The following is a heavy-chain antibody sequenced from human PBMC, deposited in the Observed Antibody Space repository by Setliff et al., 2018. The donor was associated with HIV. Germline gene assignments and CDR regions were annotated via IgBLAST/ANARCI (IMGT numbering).Heavy chain of an antibody. V-gene: IGHV1-2*02. CDR3: ARDHCSSSGGYEYSYYGMDV. J-gene: IGHJ6*02. CDR1: GYTFTGYY. D-gene: IGHD2-2*01. CDR2: INPNSGGT. Sequence: GASVKVSCKASGYTFTGYYMHWVRQAPGQGLEWMGWINPNSGGTTYAQKFQGRVTMTRDTSISKAYMEVSRLRSDDTAVYYCARDHCSSSGGYEYSYYGMDVWGQGTTVTVSS.